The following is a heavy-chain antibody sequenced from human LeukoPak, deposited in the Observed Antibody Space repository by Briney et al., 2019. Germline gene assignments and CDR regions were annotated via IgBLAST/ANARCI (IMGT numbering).Heavy chain of an antibody. V-gene: IGHV4-59*01. D-gene: IGHD2-21*02. Sequence: SETLSLTCTVSGGSITSYYRSWIRQSPGKGLEWIGFMYYSGTTNYNPSLKSRVTISLGMSKNQFSLKLSSVTAADTAVYYCAGLPMAVTPHVDYWGQGTLVTVSS. CDR2: MYYSGTT. CDR3: AGLPMAVTPHVDY. CDR1: GGSITSYY. J-gene: IGHJ4*02.